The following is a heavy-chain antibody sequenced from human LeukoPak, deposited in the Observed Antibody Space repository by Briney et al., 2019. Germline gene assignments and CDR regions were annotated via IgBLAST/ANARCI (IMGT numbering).Heavy chain of an antibody. Sequence: GGSLRLSCAASGFTFTNSWMAWVRQAPGKGLEWVSGLSGSGGSTYYADSVKGRFTISRDNSKNTLYLQMNSLRAEDTALYYCAKGRCSTSSCSLGYFDYWGQRNLVTVSS. CDR1: GFTFTNSW. CDR3: AKGRCSTSSCSLGYFDY. CDR2: LSGSGGST. V-gene: IGHV3-23*01. J-gene: IGHJ4*02. D-gene: IGHD2-2*01.